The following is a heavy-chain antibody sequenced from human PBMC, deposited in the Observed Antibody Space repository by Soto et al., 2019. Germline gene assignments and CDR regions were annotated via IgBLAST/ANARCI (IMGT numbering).Heavy chain of an antibody. CDR3: AREEVSSSLYYYYYYGMDV. J-gene: IGHJ6*02. Sequence: GESLKISCAASGFTFSSYAMHWVRQAPGKGLEWVAVISYDGSNKYYADSVKGRFTISRDNSKNTLYLQMNSLRAEDTAVYYCAREEVSSSLYYYYYYGMDVGGQGTTVTVSS. CDR2: ISYDGSNK. D-gene: IGHD6-13*01. CDR1: GFTFSSYA. V-gene: IGHV3-30-3*01.